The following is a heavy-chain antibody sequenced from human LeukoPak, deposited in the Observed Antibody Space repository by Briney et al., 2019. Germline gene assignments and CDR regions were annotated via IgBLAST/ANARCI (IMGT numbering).Heavy chain of an antibody. CDR2: ISAYNGNT. D-gene: IGHD3-3*01. J-gene: IGHJ5*02. CDR3: ARDLNPSRITIFGVASTNWFDP. CDR1: GYTFTSYG. Sequence: ASVKVSCKASGYTFTSYGISWVRQAPGQGLEWMGWISAYNGNTNYAQKLQGRVTMTTDTSTSTAYMELRSLRSDDTAVYYRARDLNPSRITIFGVASTNWFDPWGQGTLVTVSS. V-gene: IGHV1-18*01.